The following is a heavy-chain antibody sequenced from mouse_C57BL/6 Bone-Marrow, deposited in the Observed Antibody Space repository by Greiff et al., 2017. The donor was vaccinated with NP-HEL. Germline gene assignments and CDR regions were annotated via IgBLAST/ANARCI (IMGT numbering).Heavy chain of an antibody. CDR2: ISSGSSTI. Sequence: EVMLVESGGGLVKPGGSLKLSCAASGFTFSDYGMHWVRQAPEKGLEWVAYISSGSSTIYYADTVKGRFTISRDNAKNTLFLQMTSLRSEDTAMYYCARRGELGRNPFFFDLDYWGQGTTLTVSS. V-gene: IGHV5-17*01. D-gene: IGHD4-1*01. J-gene: IGHJ2*01. CDR3: ARRGELGRNPFFFDLDY. CDR1: GFTFSDYG.